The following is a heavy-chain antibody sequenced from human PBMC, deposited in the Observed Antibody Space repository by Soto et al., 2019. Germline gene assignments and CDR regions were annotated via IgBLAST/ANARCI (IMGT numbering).Heavy chain of an antibody. CDR3: ARGFGRFNY. J-gene: IGHJ4*02. V-gene: IGHV3-48*03. CDR2: IDGSGTTK. D-gene: IGHD3-10*01. CDR1: GFTFNDFE. Sequence: EVQLLESGGGLVQPGGSLRLSCGVSGFTFNDFEMNWVRQAPGKGLEWLAYIDGSGTTKKYADSVRGRFTISRDNPKNSLFLQMCSLSAADTAIYYWARGFGRFNYWGQGTLVSVSS.